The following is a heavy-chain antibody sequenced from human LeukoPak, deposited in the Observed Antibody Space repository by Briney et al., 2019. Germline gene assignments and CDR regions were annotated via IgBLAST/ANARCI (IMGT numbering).Heavy chain of an antibody. Sequence: GGSLRLSCAASGFTFSSYSMNWVRQAPGKGLEWVSSISSSSSYIYYADSVKGRFTISRDNAKNSLYLQMNSLRAEDTAVYYCARARPGSYFLDYWGQGTLVTVSS. V-gene: IGHV3-21*04. D-gene: IGHD3-10*01. CDR2: ISSSSSYI. J-gene: IGHJ4*02. CDR1: GFTFSSYS. CDR3: ARARPGSYFLDY.